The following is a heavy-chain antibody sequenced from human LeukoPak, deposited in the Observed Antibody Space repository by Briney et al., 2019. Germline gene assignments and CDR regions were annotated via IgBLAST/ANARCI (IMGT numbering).Heavy chain of an antibody. CDR1: ELTFSTYT. V-gene: IGHV3-21*01. Sequence: PGGSLRLSCAASELTFSTYTMTWVRQAPGKGLEWVSSISGSGSYFYYTDSAKGRFTISRDNTENSLYLQMNSLRVDDTAVYYCTRGYYYDYWGQGILVTVSS. J-gene: IGHJ4*02. CDR3: TRGYYYDY. CDR2: ISGSGSYF.